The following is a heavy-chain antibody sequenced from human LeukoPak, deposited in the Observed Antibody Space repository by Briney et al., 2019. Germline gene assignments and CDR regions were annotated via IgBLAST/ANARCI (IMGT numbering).Heavy chain of an antibody. Sequence: GGSLRLSCAASGFTFSSYSMNWVRQAPGKGLGWVSSISSSSSYIYYADSVKGRFTISRDNAKNSLYLQMNSLRAEDTAVYYCARHAWHGWYFDLWGRGTLVTVSS. D-gene: IGHD4-17*01. CDR2: ISSSSSYI. J-gene: IGHJ2*01. CDR1: GFTFSSYS. CDR3: ARHAWHGWYFDL. V-gene: IGHV3-21*01.